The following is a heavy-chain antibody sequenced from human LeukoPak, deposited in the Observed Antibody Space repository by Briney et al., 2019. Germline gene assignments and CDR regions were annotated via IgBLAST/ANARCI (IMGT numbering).Heavy chain of an antibody. CDR2: IYYSGST. CDR1: GGSISSGDYY. CDR3: ARDSHRITIFGVVIGAFDI. Sequence: SETLSLTCTVSGGSISSGDYYWSWIRQPLGKGLEWIGYIYYSGSTYYNPSLKSRVTISVDTSKNQFSLKLSSVTAADTAVYYCARDSHRITIFGVVIGAFDIWGQGTMVTVSS. V-gene: IGHV4-30-4*08. J-gene: IGHJ3*02. D-gene: IGHD3-3*01.